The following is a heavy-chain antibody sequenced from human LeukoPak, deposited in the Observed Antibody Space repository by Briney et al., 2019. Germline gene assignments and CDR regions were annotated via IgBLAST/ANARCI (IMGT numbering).Heavy chain of an antibody. J-gene: IGHJ4*02. Sequence: GGSLRLSCAASGFTFSDHYMDWVRQAPGKGLEWVGRTRNIANSYTTKYAASVKGRFTISRDDSKNSLYLQMNSLKIEDTAVYYCAREGFSNSPLDYWGQGTLVTVSS. CDR1: GFTFSDHY. CDR3: AREGFSNSPLDY. V-gene: IGHV3-72*01. CDR2: TRNIANSYTT. D-gene: IGHD4-11*01.